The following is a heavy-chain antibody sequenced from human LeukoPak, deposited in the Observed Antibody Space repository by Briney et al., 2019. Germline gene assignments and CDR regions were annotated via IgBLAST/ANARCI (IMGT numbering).Heavy chain of an antibody. D-gene: IGHD2-15*01. J-gene: IGHJ6*02. CDR1: GLTFSSYA. Sequence: PGRSLRLSCAASGLTFSSYAMHWVRQAPGKGLEWVAVISYDGSNKYYADSVKGRFTISRDNSKNTLYLQMNSLRAEDTAVYYCARDQDREYYYGMDVWGQGTTVTVSS. CDR3: ARDQDREYYYGMDV. V-gene: IGHV3-30-3*01. CDR2: ISYDGSNK.